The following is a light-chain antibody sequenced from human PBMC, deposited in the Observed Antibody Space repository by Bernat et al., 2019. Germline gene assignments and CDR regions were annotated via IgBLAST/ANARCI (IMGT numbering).Light chain of an antibody. CDR1: SSDVGAYNY. V-gene: IGLV2-14*03. CDR2: DVS. J-gene: IGLJ3*02. CDR3: SSVSTTSTPVV. Sequence: QSALTQPASVSGSPGQSITLSCTGTSSDVGAYNYVSWYQQHPGKAPKLMIFDVSNRPSGVSDRFSGSKSGVTASLTISGLRAEDEADYYCSSVSTTSTPVVFGRGTTLTVL.